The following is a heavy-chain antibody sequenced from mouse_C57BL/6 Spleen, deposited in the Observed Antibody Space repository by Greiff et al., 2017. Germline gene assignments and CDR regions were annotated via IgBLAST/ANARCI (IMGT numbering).Heavy chain of an antibody. J-gene: IGHJ3*01. V-gene: IGHV2-9-1*01. CDR2: IWTGGGT. Sequence: VMLVESGPGLVAPSQSLSITCTVSGFSFTSYAISWVRQPPGKGLEWLGVIWTGGGTNSNSDLKSRLSIIKDNSKSQVFLKRNSLQTDDTARYYCARDYYGSSSWFAYWGQGTLVTVSA. CDR3: ARDYYGSSSWFAY. CDR1: GFSFTSYA. D-gene: IGHD1-1*01.